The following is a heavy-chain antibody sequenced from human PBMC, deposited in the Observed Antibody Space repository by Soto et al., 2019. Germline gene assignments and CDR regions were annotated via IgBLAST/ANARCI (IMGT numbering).Heavy chain of an antibody. V-gene: IGHV3-23*01. CDR1: GFTFSRFA. D-gene: IGHD3-10*01. J-gene: IGHJ4*02. CDR3: ARDEGNYFDY. CDR2: IGGSGGGT. Sequence: EVQLLESGGGLVQPGGSLRLSCAASGFTFSRFAMSWVRQAPGKGLEWVSAIGGSGGGTYHADSVKGRFTISRDNSKNTLYLQMNSLRVEDTALYYCARDEGNYFDYWGQGTLVTVSS.